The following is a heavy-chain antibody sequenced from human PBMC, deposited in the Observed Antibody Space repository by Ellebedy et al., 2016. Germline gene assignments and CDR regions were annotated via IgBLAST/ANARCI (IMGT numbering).Heavy chain of an antibody. V-gene: IGHV3-23*01. CDR1: EFRFGNYA. J-gene: IGHJ5*02. D-gene: IGHD6-13*01. CDR2: ISGGGDNT. Sequence: GESLKISXEASEFRFGNYAMSWVRQTPGKGLEWVSGISGGGDNTFYADSVKGRFTISRDNSKNTLFLQMNSLRVEDTAIYFCASAWRGIALAYEIDLWGPGTLVTVSS. CDR3: ASAWRGIALAYEIDL.